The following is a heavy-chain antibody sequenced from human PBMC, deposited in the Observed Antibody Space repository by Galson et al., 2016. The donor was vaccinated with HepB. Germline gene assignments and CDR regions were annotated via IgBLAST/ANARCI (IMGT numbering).Heavy chain of an antibody. D-gene: IGHD2-8*01. CDR3: AALPMV. CDR1: GFTLNYYW. Sequence: SLRLSCAGSGFTLNYYWMYWVRQAPGKGLVWVSRISSDGSSTSYAGFVKGRFTISRDNAKNTLYLQMNSLRAEDTALYYCAALPMVWGQGSLVTVSS. V-gene: IGHV3-74*01. CDR2: ISSDGSST. J-gene: IGHJ4*02.